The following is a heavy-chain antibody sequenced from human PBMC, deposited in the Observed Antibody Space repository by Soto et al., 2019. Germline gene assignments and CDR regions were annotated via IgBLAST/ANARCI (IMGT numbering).Heavy chain of an antibody. V-gene: IGHV4-59*08. CDR3: ARQGPYGMDV. CDR1: YGSISSYY. CDR2: IYYSGST. Sequence: QVQLQESCRGLVKPSETLSLTCTVSYGSISSYYWSWIRQPPGKGLEWIGYIYYSGSTNYNPSLKSRVTISVDTSKNQFSLKLSSVTAADTAVYYCARQGPYGMDVWGQGTTVTVSS. J-gene: IGHJ6*02.